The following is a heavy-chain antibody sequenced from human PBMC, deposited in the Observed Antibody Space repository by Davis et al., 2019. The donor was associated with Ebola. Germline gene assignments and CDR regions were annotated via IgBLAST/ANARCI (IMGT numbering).Heavy chain of an antibody. Sequence: AASVKVSCKASGGTFSSYAISWVRQAPGQGLEWMGGIIPIFGIANYAQKFQGRVTITADKSTSTAYMELSSLRSEDTAVYYCARLYGDLYYYGMDVWGQGTTVTVSS. CDR3: ARLYGDLYYYGMDV. CDR1: GGTFSSYA. V-gene: IGHV1-69*10. J-gene: IGHJ6*02. CDR2: IIPIFGIA. D-gene: IGHD4-17*01.